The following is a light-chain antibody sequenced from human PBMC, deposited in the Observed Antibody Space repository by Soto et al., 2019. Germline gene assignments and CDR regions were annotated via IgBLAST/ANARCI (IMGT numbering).Light chain of an antibody. CDR3: QQRANWPWT. J-gene: IGKJ1*01. Sequence: EIVLTQSPGTLSLSPGERATLSCRASQSVPSTYLAWYQQRPGQAPRLLIYGVSTRAPGIPDRFSGSGSGTDFTLTISTLEPEDFAVYYCQQRANWPWTFGQGTKVDIK. V-gene: IGKV3D-20*02. CDR1: QSVPSTY. CDR2: GVS.